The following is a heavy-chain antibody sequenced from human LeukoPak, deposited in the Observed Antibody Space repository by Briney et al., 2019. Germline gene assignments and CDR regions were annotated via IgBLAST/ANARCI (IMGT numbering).Heavy chain of an antibody. Sequence: PSETLSLTCAVYGGSFSGYYWSWIRQPPGKGLEWIGEINHSGSTNYNPSLKSRATISVDTSKNQFSLKLSSVTAADTAVYYCARVGDQIVVVPAALPKMYYFDYWGQGTLVTVSS. D-gene: IGHD2-2*01. CDR3: ARVGDQIVVVPAALPKMYYFDY. V-gene: IGHV4-34*01. J-gene: IGHJ4*02. CDR1: GGSFSGYY. CDR2: INHSGST.